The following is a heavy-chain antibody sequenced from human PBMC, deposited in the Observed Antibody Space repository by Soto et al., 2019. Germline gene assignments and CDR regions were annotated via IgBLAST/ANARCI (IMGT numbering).Heavy chain of an antibody. CDR3: ARTSPRGSGTWFDP. Sequence: QVQLQESGPGLVKPSQTLSLTCTVSGGSISSDDYYWSWIRQPPGKGLEWIGYIYHSGSSYYNPSLQSRVTISIDTSKNQLSLKLRSVTAADTAVYYCARTSPRGSGTWFDPWGQGTLVTVSS. D-gene: IGHD3-10*01. CDR2: IYHSGSS. V-gene: IGHV4-30-4*01. CDR1: GGSISSDDYY. J-gene: IGHJ5*02.